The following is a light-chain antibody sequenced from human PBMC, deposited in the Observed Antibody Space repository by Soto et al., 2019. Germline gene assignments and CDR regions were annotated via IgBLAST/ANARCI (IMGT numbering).Light chain of an antibody. CDR1: QRLLHRNGYNY. J-gene: IGKJ2*01. CDR2: LGS. Sequence: DIVMTQSPLSLPVTPGEPASISCRSSQRLLHRNGYNYLDWYVQKPGQSPHLLIYLGSNRASGVPDRFSGSGSGTDFTLKITNVEAEDVGVYYCMQALQTPFTFGQGTKLEIK. V-gene: IGKV2-28*01. CDR3: MQALQTPFT.